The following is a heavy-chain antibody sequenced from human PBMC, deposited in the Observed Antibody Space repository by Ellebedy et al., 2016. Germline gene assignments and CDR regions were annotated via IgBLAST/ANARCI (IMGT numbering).Heavy chain of an antibody. CDR1: GGTFSSYA. Sequence: ASVKVSXKASGGTFSSYAISWVRQAPGQGLEWMGWISAYNGNTNYAQKLQGRVTMTRDTSTSTVYMELSSLRSEDTAVYYCARAVAGTVSPFQHWGQGTLVTVSS. D-gene: IGHD6-19*01. V-gene: IGHV1-18*01. J-gene: IGHJ1*01. CDR2: ISAYNGNT. CDR3: ARAVAGTVSPFQH.